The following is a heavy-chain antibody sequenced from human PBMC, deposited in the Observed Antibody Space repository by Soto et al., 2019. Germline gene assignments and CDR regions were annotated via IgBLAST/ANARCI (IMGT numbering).Heavy chain of an antibody. CDR2: IYYSGST. CDR1: GGSISSYY. V-gene: IGHV4-59*08. J-gene: IGHJ6*02. CDR3: ARQGRSSWYYYGMDV. Sequence: PSETLSLTCTVSGGSISSYYWSWIRQPPGKGLEWIGYIYYSGSTNYNPSLKSRVTISVDTSKNQFSLKLSSVTAADTAVYYCARQGRSSWYYYGMDVWGQGTTVTVSS.